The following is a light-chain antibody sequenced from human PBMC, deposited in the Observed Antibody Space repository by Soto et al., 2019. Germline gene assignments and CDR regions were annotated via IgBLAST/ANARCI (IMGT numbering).Light chain of an antibody. V-gene: IGKV3-20*01. CDR1: QSVSNSY. J-gene: IGKJ1*01. CDR2: GAS. Sequence: EIVLTQSPGTLSLCPGGRATRCCMASQSVSNSYLAWYQQKPGQAPRLLIYGASSRATGIPDRSSGSGSGTDFTLTISRLEPQDFAVYYCQQYGSSSWTFGQGTKVDIK. CDR3: QQYGSSSWT.